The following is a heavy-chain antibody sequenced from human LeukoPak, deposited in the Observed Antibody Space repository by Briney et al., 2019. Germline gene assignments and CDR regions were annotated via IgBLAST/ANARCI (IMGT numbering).Heavy chain of an antibody. J-gene: IGHJ4*02. V-gene: IGHV4-4*07. CDR2: IYTSGST. CDR1: GGSISSYY. CDR3: ARAAPSGFWSGSDTSPFDY. D-gene: IGHD3-3*01. Sequence: SETLSLTCTVSGGSISSYYWSWIRQPAGKGLEWIGRIYTSGSTKYNPSLKSRVTMSVDTSKNQFSLKLSSVTAADTAVYYCARAAPSGFWSGSDTSPFDYWGQGTLVTVSS.